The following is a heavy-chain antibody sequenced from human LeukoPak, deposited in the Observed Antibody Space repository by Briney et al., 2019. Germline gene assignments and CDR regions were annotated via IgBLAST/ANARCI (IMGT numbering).Heavy chain of an antibody. V-gene: IGHV3-20*01. Sequence: GGSLRLSCAASGFTFSSYGMSWVRQAPGKGLEWVSGINWNGGSTGYADSVKGRFTISRDNAKNSLYLQMNSLRAEDTALYHCARDRGYYDSSGYYYYYYMDVWGKGTTVTVSS. CDR1: GFTFSSYG. D-gene: IGHD3-22*01. CDR3: ARDRGYYDSSGYYYYYYMDV. J-gene: IGHJ6*03. CDR2: INWNGGST.